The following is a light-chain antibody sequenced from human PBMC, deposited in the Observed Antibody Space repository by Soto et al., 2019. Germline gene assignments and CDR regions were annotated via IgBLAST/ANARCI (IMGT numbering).Light chain of an antibody. CDR1: QGISSY. CDR2: KAS. Sequence: DIQMTQSPSTLSGSVGDRVTITCRASQGISSYLAWYQQKPGKAPKLLIYKASTLKSGVPPRFSGSGSGTEFTLTISSLQPDDFATYYCQHYNSYSEAFGQGTKVDIK. J-gene: IGKJ1*01. V-gene: IGKV1-5*03. CDR3: QHYNSYSEA.